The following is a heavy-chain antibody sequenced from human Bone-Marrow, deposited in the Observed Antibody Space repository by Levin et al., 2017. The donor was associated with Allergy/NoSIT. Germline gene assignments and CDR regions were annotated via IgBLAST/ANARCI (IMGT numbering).Heavy chain of an antibody. Sequence: GGSLRLSCAASGFTFSSYCMHWVRQAPGKGLEWVAVISYDGSNKYYADSVKGRFTISRDNSKNTLYLQMNSLRAEDTAVYYCAKDRLQLWLLYFFDYWGQGTLVTVSS. CDR2: ISYDGSNK. V-gene: IGHV3-30*18. J-gene: IGHJ4*02. D-gene: IGHD5-18*01. CDR3: AKDRLQLWLLYFFDY. CDR1: GFTFSSYC.